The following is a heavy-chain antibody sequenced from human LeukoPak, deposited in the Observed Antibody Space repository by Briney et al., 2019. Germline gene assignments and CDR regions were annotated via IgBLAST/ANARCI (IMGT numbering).Heavy chain of an antibody. CDR1: GFTLSSYA. Sequence: GGSLRLSCAASGFTLSSYAMNWVRQAPGKGLEWVSAISGNGYPYYADSVKGRFTISRDDPHNTLYLQMNSLRAEDTAVYFCARGGVDYYGSGTYYLMYYFDYWGQGALVTVSS. CDR2: ISGNGYP. D-gene: IGHD3-10*01. V-gene: IGHV3-23*01. CDR3: ARGGVDYYGSGTYYLMYYFDY. J-gene: IGHJ4*02.